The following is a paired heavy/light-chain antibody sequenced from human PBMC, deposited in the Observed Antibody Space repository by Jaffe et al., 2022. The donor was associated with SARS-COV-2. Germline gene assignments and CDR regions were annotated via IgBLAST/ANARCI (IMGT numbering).Light chain of an antibody. CDR3: VAWDDGLNGYV. CDR2: SDH. CDR1: SSNIGRDAVKWSPTGINT. J-gene: IGLJ1*01. Sequence: QSLLTQPPSVSGTPGQRVTISCSGSSSNIGRDAVKWSPTGINTVNWYQHLPGTVPRLLIYSDHQRPSGVPDRFSASKSGTSASLVISGLQSEDEADYYCVAWDDGLNGYVFGTGTKVTVL. V-gene: IGLV1-44*01.
Heavy chain of an antibody. D-gene: IGHD6-6*01. CDR1: GGSFIGYY. J-gene: IGHJ4*01. CDR3: ARGQILSSRPFDR. Sequence: QVQLQQWGAGLLKPSETLSLTCSVQGGSFIGYYWNWVRHSPGKGLEWIGETDHGGSASYNPSLKSRVTISVDTSDKQVSLKLTSVTAADTAVYYCARGQILSSRPFDRWGQGTLVTVSS. V-gene: IGHV4-34*02. CDR2: TDHGGSA.